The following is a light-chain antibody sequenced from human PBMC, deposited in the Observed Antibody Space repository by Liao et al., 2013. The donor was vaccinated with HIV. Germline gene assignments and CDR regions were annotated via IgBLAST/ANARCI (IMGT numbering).Light chain of an antibody. CDR1: NIGGKT. V-gene: IGLV3-21*04. CDR2: HDG. CDR3: QVWDSSSDHPV. J-gene: IGLJ2*01. Sequence: SYVLTQPPSVSVAPGQTATITCGAANIGGKTVHWYQQKPGQAPVMVIYHDGDRPSGIPERFSGSNSGNTATLTISRVEAGDEADYYCQVWDSSSDHPVFGGGTKLTVL.